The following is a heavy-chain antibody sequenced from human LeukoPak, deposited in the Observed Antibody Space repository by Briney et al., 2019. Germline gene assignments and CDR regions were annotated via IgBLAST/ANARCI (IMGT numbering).Heavy chain of an antibody. Sequence: QPGGSLRLSCAASGFTFSSYWMSWVRQAPGKGLEWVASIKQDGSENYYVDSVKGRFTISRDNAKNSLYLQMNSLRAEDTAVYYCARDYYDSSGSPSDYWGQGTLVTVSS. CDR2: IKQDGSEN. CDR3: ARDYYDSSGSPSDY. J-gene: IGHJ4*02. V-gene: IGHV3-7*01. D-gene: IGHD3-22*01. CDR1: GFTFSSYW.